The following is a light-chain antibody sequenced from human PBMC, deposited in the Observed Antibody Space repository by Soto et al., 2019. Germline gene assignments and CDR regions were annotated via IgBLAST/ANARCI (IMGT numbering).Light chain of an antibody. Sequence: IVFAHSPVTLSLPRVERARLSFSASQIITNRSLAWYQQKPGQAPRLLIYDASNRATGIPDRFTGSGSGTDFTLTISRLEPEDFAVYYCQQRGGSPPTWKCGQGNKGAIK. V-gene: IGKV3-20*01. J-gene: IGKJ1*01. CDR2: DAS. CDR3: QQRGGSPPTWK. CDR1: QIITNRS.